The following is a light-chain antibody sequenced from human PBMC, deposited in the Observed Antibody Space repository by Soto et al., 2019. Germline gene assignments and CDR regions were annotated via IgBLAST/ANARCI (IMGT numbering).Light chain of an antibody. CDR1: QSVSRNF. V-gene: IGKV3-20*01. CDR2: GAS. J-gene: IGKJ4*01. CDR3: QQYSSLPLP. Sequence: EIVLTQSPGPLSLSPGERATLSCRARQSVSRNFLAWYQQKPGQAPRLLIYGASSRATGIPDKFSGSGSGTDFTLSIARLEPEDSAVYYCQQYSSLPLPFGGGTKVEIK.